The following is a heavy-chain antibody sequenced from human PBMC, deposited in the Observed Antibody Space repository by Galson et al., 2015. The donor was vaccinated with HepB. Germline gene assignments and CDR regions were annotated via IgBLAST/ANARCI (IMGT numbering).Heavy chain of an antibody. CDR3: ARAQITMMTGYFDS. V-gene: IGHV3-33*01. CDR2: IWYDGSST. CDR1: GFTFNSYG. Sequence: SLRLSCAVSGFTFNSYGMHWVRQGPGKGLEWVAGIWYDGSSTYYGESVKGRFTISRDNAKNTLYLQMNTLRAEDTAVYYCARAQITMMTGYFDSWGQGSLVTVSS. J-gene: IGHJ4*02. D-gene: IGHD3-22*01.